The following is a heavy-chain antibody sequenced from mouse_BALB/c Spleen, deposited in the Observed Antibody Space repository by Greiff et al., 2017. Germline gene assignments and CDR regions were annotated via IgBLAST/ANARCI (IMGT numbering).Heavy chain of an antibody. V-gene: IGHV5-9-3*01. J-gene: IGHJ4*01. CDR2: ISSGGSYT. D-gene: IGHD1-2*01. CDR3: ASFTTATRAMDY. CDR1: GFTFSSYA. Sequence: EVQGVESGGGLVKPGGSLKLSCAASGFTFSSYAMSWVRQTPEKRLEWVATISSGGSYTYYPDSVKGRFTISRDNAKNTLYLQMSSLRSEDTAMYYCASFTTATRAMDYWGQGTSVTVSS.